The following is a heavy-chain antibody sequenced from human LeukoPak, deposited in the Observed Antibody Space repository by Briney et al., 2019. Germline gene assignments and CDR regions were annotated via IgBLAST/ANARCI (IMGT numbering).Heavy chain of an antibody. CDR1: GGSISSGGYS. CDR2: IYHSGST. D-gene: IGHD5-12*01. J-gene: IGHJ4*02. CDR3: ARGYYGGYGFDY. Sequence: SQTLSLTCAVSGGSISSGGYSWSWIRQPPGKGLEWIGYIYHSGSTYYNPSLKSRVTISVDTSKNQFSLKLSSVTAADTAVYYCARGYYGGYGFDYWGQGTLVTVPS. V-gene: IGHV4-30-2*01.